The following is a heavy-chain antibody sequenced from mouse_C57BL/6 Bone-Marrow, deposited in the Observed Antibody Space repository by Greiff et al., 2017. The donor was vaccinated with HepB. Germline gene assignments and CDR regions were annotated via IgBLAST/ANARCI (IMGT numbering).Heavy chain of an antibody. CDR1: GYTFTSYW. CDR2: IDPSDSYT. V-gene: IGHV1-50*01. J-gene: IGHJ3*01. Sequence: QVQLQQPGAELVKPGASVKLSCKASGYTFTSYWMQWVKQRPGQGLEWIGEIDPSDSYTNYNPKFKGKATLTVDTSSSTAYMQLSSLTSEDSAVYYCARDDYEEWFAYWGQGTLVTVSA. D-gene: IGHD2-4*01. CDR3: ARDDYEEWFAY.